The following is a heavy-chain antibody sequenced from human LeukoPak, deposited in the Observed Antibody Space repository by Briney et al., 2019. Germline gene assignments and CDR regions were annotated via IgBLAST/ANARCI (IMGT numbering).Heavy chain of an antibody. Sequence: GGSLRLSCAASGFTFSSYWMSWVRQAPGKGLEWVANIKQDGSEKYYVDSVKGRFTISRDNSRNTLFLQMNSLRPEDTAVYYCAKGGTEPGTLYLEYWGQGTPVTVS. D-gene: IGHD1-20*01. CDR1: GFTFSSYW. J-gene: IGHJ1*01. V-gene: IGHV3-7*03. CDR3: AKGGTEPGTLYLEY. CDR2: IKQDGSEK.